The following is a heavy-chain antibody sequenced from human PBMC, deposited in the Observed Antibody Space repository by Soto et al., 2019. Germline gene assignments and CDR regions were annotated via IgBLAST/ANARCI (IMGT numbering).Heavy chain of an antibody. CDR3: ATDILTGRFDY. CDR1: GFTFSSYG. Sequence: PGGSLRLSCAASGFTFSSYGMHWVRQAPGKGLEWVAVIWYDGSNKYYADSVKGRFTISRDNSKNTLYLQMNSLRAEDTAVYYSATDILTGRFDYWGQGTLVTVS. J-gene: IGHJ4*02. CDR2: IWYDGSNK. V-gene: IGHV3-33*01. D-gene: IGHD3-9*01.